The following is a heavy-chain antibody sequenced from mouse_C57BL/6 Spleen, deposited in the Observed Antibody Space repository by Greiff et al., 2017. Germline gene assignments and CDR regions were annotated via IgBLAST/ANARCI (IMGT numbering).Heavy chain of an antibody. J-gene: IGHJ2*01. V-gene: IGHV5-6*01. CDR2: ISSGGSYT. CDR3: ASLLYYFDY. Sequence: EVHLVESGGDLVKPGGSLKLSCAASGFTFSSYGMSWVRQTPDKRLEWVATISSGGSYTYYPDSVKGRFTISRDNAKNTLYLQMSSLKSEDTAMYYCASLLYYFDYWGQGTTLTVSS. CDR1: GFTFSSYG.